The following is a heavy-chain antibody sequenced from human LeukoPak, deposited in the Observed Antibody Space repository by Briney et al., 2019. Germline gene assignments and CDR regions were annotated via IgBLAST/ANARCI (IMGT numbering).Heavy chain of an antibody. J-gene: IGHJ4*02. CDR1: GVSFSDFQ. V-gene: IGHV4-4*09. CDR3: ATSNDVKVAPFDH. CDR2: IHTIGGA. D-gene: IGHD1-1*01. Sequence: SETLSLTCTVSGVSFSDFQWSWVRQPPGKGLEWIGNIHTIGGANYNPSLKSRVTTSVDQSKSKFSPMLNSVSAADTAVYYCATSNDVKVAPFDHWGQGTLVTVSS.